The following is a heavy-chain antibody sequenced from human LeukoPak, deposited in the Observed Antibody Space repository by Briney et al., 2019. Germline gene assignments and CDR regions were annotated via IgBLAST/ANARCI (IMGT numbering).Heavy chain of an antibody. J-gene: IGHJ4*02. D-gene: IGHD5-12*01. CDR1: GYTFTGYY. CDR2: INPNSGGT. Sequence: ASVKVSCKASGYTFTGYYMYWVRQAPAQGLEWMGWINPNSGGTNYAQKFQGRVTMTRDTSISTVYMELSRLRSDDTAVYYCARGGGYSAYAAGYWGQGTLVTVSS. CDR3: ARGGGYSAYAAGY. V-gene: IGHV1-2*02.